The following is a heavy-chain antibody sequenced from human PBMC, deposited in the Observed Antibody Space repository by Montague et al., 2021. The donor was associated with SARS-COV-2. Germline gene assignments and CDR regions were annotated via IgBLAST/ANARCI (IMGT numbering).Heavy chain of an antibody. Sequence: SLRLSCAASGFTFSSYAMHWVRQAPGKGLEWVAVISYDGSNKYYADSVKGRFTISRDNSKNTLYLQMNSLRAEDTAVYYCARDKGLKRITGTHGFGYYYGMDVWSQGTTVTVSS. D-gene: IGHD1-7*01. V-gene: IGHV3-30-3*01. CDR2: ISYDGSNK. CDR3: ARDKGLKRITGTHGFGYYYGMDV. CDR1: GFTFSSYA. J-gene: IGHJ6*02.